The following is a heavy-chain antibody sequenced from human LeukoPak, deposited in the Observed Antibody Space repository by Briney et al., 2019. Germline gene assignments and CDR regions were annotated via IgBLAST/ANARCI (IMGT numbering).Heavy chain of an antibody. CDR2: IYYSGST. V-gene: IGHV4-59*01. Sequence: NASETLSLTCTVSGGSISTYYWSWIRQPPGKGLEWIGYIYYSGSTNYNPSLKSRVTISVDTSKTQFSLKLSSVTAADTALYYCARVTWVGTTYYVDYWGQGTLVTVSS. CDR1: GGSISTYY. J-gene: IGHJ4*02. D-gene: IGHD1-1*01. CDR3: ARVTWVGTTYYVDY.